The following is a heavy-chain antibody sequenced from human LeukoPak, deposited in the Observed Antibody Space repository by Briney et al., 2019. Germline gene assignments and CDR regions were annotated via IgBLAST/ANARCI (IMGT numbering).Heavy chain of an antibody. J-gene: IGHJ3*01. Sequence: GGSQRLSCVPSKFSLSNHWMTWVRQAPRKGLEWVANIRQVGSEKYYVDSVKGRLSISRDNAKKSLYIQMNSLRVEEAAVYYCTRRFCVGISCFSDSCDVWGHGTMVTVPS. D-gene: IGHD2-21*01. CDR2: IRQVGSEK. CDR1: KFSLSNHW. V-gene: IGHV3-7*03. CDR3: TRRFCVGISCFSDSCDV.